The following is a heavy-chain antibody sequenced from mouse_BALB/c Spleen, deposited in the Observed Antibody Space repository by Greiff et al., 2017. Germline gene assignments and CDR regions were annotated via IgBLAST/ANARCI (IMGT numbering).Heavy chain of an antibody. Sequence: LEESGPELVKPGASVKMSCKASGYTFTSYVMHWVKQKPGQGLEWIGYINPYNDGTKYNEKFKGKATLTSDKSSSTAYMELSSLTSEDSAVYYCARGGVYYGSSYVGYYAMDYWGQGTSVTVSS. D-gene: IGHD1-1*01. V-gene: IGHV1-14*01. CDR3: ARGGVYYGSSYVGYYAMDY. CDR2: INPYNDGT. CDR1: GYTFTSYV. J-gene: IGHJ4*01.